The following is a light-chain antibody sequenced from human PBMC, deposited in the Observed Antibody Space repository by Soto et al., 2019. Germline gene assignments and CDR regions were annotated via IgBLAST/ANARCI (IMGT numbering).Light chain of an antibody. V-gene: IGKV3-15*01. Sequence: EILMTQSPATLSLSPGERATLSCRASQSVSSNLAWYKQKPGQAPRLLIYGASTRATGIPARFSGSGSGTEFTLTISSLKSEDFEVYYCQQYYTWPVTFGGGTKVDIK. CDR2: GAS. J-gene: IGKJ4*01. CDR1: QSVSSN. CDR3: QQYYTWPVT.